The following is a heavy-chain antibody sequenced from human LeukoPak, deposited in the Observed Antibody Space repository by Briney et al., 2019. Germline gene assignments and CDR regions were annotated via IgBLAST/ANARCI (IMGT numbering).Heavy chain of an antibody. CDR3: ARVRWGGLYYFDY. D-gene: IGHD3-16*01. Sequence: GGSLRLSCAASGFTFSSYSMNWVRQAPGKGLEWVSYISSSSSTIYYADSVKGRFTISRDNAKNTLFLQMNSLRAEDTAVYYCARVRWGGLYYFDYWGQGTLVTVSS. V-gene: IGHV3-48*04. CDR1: GFTFSSYS. CDR2: ISSSSSTI. J-gene: IGHJ4*02.